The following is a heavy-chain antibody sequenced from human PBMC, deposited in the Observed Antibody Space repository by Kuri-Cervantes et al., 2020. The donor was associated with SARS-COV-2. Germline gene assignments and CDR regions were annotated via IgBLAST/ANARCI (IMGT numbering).Heavy chain of an antibody. V-gene: IGHV3-21*01. CDR2: ISSSSSYI. D-gene: IGHD6-6*01. Sequence: GGSLRLSCAASGFTFSSYSMNWVRQAPGKGLEWVSSISSSSSYIYYADSVKGRFTISRDNAKNSLYLQMNSLGAEDTAVYYCARQGEADIAAPLRWFDYWGQGTLVTVSS. CDR3: ARQGEADIAAPLRWFDY. J-gene: IGHJ4*02. CDR1: GFTFSSYS.